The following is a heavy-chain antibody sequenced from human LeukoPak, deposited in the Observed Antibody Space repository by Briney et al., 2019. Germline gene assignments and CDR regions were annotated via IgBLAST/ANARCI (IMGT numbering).Heavy chain of an antibody. CDR2: INPNSGGT. D-gene: IGHD3-3*01. CDR3: ARDPVGDFWSGYPFDY. J-gene: IGHJ4*02. V-gene: IGHV1-2*02. CDR1: GYTFTGYY. Sequence: ASVKVSCKASGYTFTGYYIHWVRQAPGQGLEWMGWINPNSGGTNYAQKFQARVTMTRDTSISTAYMELSRLTSDDTAVYCCARDPVGDFWSGYPFDYWGQGTLVAVSS.